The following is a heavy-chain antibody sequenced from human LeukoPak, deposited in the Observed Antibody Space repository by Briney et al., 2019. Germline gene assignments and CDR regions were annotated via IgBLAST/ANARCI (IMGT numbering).Heavy chain of an antibody. D-gene: IGHD3-16*01. CDR3: ARDHRDYSDAFDI. CDR2: ISSSSSYI. V-gene: IGHV3-21*01. CDR1: GFTFSSYS. J-gene: IGHJ3*02. Sequence: GGSLRLSCAASGFTFSSYSMNWVRQAPGKGLEWVSSISSSSSYIYYADSVKGRFTISRDNAKNSLYLQMNSLRAEDTAVYYCARDHRDYSDAFDIWGQGTMVTVSS.